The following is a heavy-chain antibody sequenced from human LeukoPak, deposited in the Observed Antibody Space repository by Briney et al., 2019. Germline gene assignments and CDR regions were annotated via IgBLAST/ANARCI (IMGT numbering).Heavy chain of an antibody. Sequence: PGGSLRLSCAVSGFAVSGNYMSWVRQTPGKGLEWVSVIYSGGSTYYADSVKGRFTISRDNSKNTLYLQMNSLRAEDTAVYYCARRKYYYEDRDAFDIWGQGTMVTVSS. V-gene: IGHV3-53*01. CDR3: ARRKYYYEDRDAFDI. CDR1: GFAVSGNY. CDR2: IYSGGST. J-gene: IGHJ3*02. D-gene: IGHD3-22*01.